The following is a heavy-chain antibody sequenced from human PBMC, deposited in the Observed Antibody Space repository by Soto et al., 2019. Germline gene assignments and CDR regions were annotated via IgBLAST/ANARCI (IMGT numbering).Heavy chain of an antibody. CDR3: ARDLSGTGLDI. Sequence: QLQLHESGPGLVKPSETLSLTCNVSGDSIGSFYWSWIRQSAGKGLAWIGRVYSTGGVTYNPALKGRVTHSLGRAHNLGPLEMNSLTAADTAVYFCARDLSGTGLDIWGRGTRVSVSS. V-gene: IGHV4-4*07. D-gene: IGHD2-15*01. CDR1: GDSIGSFY. CDR2: VYSTGGV. J-gene: IGHJ6*02.